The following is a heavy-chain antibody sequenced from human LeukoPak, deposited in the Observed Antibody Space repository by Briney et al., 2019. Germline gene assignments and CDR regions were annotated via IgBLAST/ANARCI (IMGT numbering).Heavy chain of an antibody. CDR3: ARAPQRALGAFDI. Sequence: AASVKVSCKASGYTFTGYYMHWVRQAPGQGLEWMGWINPNSGGTNYAQKFQGRVTMTRDTSISTAYMELSGLRSDDTAVYYCARAPQRALGAFDIWGQGTMVTVSS. CDR2: INPNSGGT. J-gene: IGHJ3*02. V-gene: IGHV1-2*02. CDR1: GYTFTGYY.